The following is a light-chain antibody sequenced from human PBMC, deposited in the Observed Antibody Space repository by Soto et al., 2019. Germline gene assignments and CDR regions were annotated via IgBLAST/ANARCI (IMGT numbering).Light chain of an antibody. J-gene: IGKJ1*01. Sequence: EIVMTQSPATLSVSPGDRATLSCRASESIGSNLAWWQQRPGQAPRLLIYGASTRAPGIPARFSGSGSETEFTLTITSLQSEDFAIYYCQQWIRWTFGQGTSLEVK. V-gene: IGKV3-15*01. CDR3: QQWIRWT. CDR2: GAS. CDR1: ESIGSN.